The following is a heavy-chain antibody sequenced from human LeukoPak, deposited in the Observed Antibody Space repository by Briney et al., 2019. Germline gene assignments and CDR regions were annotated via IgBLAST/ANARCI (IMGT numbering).Heavy chain of an antibody. CDR1: GYTFTSYA. CDR3: AAHHDVRGSYWFDP. V-gene: IGHV7-4-1*02. Sequence: GASVKVSCKASGYTFTSYAMNWVRQAPGQGLEWMGWINTNTGNPTYVQGFTGRFVFSLDTSVSTAYLQISSLKAEDTAVYYCAAHHDVRGSYWFDPWGQGTLVTVSS. CDR2: INTNTGNP. D-gene: IGHD1-26*01. J-gene: IGHJ5*02.